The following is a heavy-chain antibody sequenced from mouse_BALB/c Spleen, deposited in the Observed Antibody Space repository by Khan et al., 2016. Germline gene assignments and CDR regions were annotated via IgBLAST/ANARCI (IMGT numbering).Heavy chain of an antibody. CDR1: GFDFSRYW. CDR3: GSTFWYFDV. Sequence: EVKLLESGGGLVKPGGSLKLSCAASGFDFSRYWMSWVRQAPGKGLEWIGKINPDSSTINYTPSLKDKFIISRDNAKPTLYLQMSKVSSEDKALYYCGSTFWYFDVWGAGTTVTVSS. CDR2: INPDSSTI. V-gene: IGHV4-1*02. J-gene: IGHJ1*01.